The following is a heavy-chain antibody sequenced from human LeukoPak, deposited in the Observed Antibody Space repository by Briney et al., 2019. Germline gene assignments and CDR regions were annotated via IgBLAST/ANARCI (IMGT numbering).Heavy chain of an antibody. CDR1: GGTISTSY. Sequence: SETLCLTCTFSGGTISTSYLSWIRQPPGKGLEWIGYISYSANTDYNPSLKSRVTISIDTSKNQFSLNLSSVTAADTAVYYCARTPALYYFDYWGEGSLVTASS. V-gene: IGHV4-59*01. CDR3: ARTPALYYFDY. J-gene: IGHJ4*02. CDR2: ISYSANT.